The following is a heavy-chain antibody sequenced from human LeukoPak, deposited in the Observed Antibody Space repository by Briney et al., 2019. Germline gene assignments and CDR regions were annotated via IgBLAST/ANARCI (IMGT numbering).Heavy chain of an antibody. D-gene: IGHD1-14*01. V-gene: IGHV3-23*01. J-gene: IGHJ4*02. Sequence: PGGSLRLSCAASGFTFSSYAMSWVRQAPGKGLEWVSVISGTGGTTYYADSVKGRFTISRDNSKNTLDLQMNSLRAEDTVVYYCARQAEGSYYFDYWGQGTLVTVSS. CDR1: GFTFSSYA. CDR3: ARQAEGSYYFDY. CDR2: ISGTGGTT.